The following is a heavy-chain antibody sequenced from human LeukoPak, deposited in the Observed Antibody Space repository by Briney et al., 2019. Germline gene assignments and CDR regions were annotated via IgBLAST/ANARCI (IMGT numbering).Heavy chain of an antibody. D-gene: IGHD3-22*01. V-gene: IGHV4-59*01. J-gene: IGHJ4*02. CDR1: GGSISSYC. CDR3: ARVLKNYYDSSGYCDY. Sequence: PSETLSLTCTVSGGSISSYCWSWIRQPPGKGLEWIGYIYYSGSTNYNPSLKSRVTISVDTSKNQFSLKLSSVTAADTAVYYCARVLKNYYDSSGYCDYWGQGTLVTVSS. CDR2: IYYSGST.